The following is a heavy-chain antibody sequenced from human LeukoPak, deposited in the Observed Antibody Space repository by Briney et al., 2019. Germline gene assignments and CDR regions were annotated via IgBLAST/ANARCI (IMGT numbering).Heavy chain of an antibody. D-gene: IGHD5-18*01. Sequence: GASVKVSCKASGYTFTSYGISWVRQAPGQRLEWMGWINAGNGNTKYSQKFQGRVTIARDTSATTVYMELSSLRSEDTAVYYCARDLRGSAAVVKGVTDYWGQGSLVTVSS. CDR1: GYTFTSYG. CDR3: ARDLRGSAAVVKGVTDY. CDR2: INAGNGNT. J-gene: IGHJ4*01. V-gene: IGHV1-3*01.